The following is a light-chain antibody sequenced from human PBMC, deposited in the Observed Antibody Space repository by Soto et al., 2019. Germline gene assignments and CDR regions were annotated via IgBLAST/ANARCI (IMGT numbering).Light chain of an antibody. Sequence: EIVLTQSPGTLSLSPGERATLSCRASQSVNNNYLAWYQQKPGQPPRLLIYGASSRAIGIPDRFSGGGSGTDFTLAISRLEPEDFAVYYCQQYGSAYTFGPETKVYIK. V-gene: IGKV3-20*01. J-gene: IGKJ3*01. CDR2: GAS. CDR1: QSVNNNY. CDR3: QQYGSAYT.